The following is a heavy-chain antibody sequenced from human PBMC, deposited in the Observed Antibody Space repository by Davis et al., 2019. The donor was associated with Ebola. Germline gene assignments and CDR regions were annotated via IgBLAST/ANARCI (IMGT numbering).Heavy chain of an antibody. D-gene: IGHD2-2*01. Sequence: PSETLSLTCAVSGYSISSGYYWGWIRQPPGKGLEWIGSIYHSGSTYYNPSLKSRVTISVDTSKNQFSLKLSSVTAADTAVYYCARVEGYCSSTSCWDWFDPWGQGTLVTVSS. V-gene: IGHV4-38-2*01. CDR2: IYHSGST. J-gene: IGHJ5*02. CDR3: ARVEGYCSSTSCWDWFDP. CDR1: GYSISSGYY.